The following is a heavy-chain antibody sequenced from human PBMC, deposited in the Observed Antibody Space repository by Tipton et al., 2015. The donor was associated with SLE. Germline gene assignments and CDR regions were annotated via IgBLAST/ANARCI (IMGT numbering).Heavy chain of an antibody. CDR3: AREPVYYYYMDV. Sequence: TLSLTCGVYGGSFSDYFWTWIRQPPGKGLEWIGEISHGGSATYDPSLKSRVTISVDTSKNQFSLKLSSVTAADTAVYYCAREPVYYYYMDVWGKGTTVTVSS. J-gene: IGHJ6*03. CDR2: ISHGGSA. CDR1: GGSFSDYF. V-gene: IGHV4-34*01.